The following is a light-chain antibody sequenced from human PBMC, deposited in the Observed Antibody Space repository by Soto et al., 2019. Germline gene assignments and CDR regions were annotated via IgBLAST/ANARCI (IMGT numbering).Light chain of an antibody. J-gene: IGLJ1*01. CDR1: SSNIGSNT. CDR2: SNN. V-gene: IGLV1-44*01. CDR3: AAWDDSLNGHYV. Sequence: QSVLTQPPSASGTPGQRVTISCSGSSSNIGSNTVNWFQQVPGTAPKLLIYSNNQRPSGVPDRFSGSRSGTSASLAISGLQSEDEADYYCAAWDDSLNGHYVFGTGTKSPS.